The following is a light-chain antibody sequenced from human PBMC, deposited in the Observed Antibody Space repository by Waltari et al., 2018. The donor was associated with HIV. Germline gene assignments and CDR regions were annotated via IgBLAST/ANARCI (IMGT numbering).Light chain of an antibody. CDR2: WAS. CDR3: QQYFSTPWT. CDR1: QTVLYTSNTKNY. J-gene: IGKJ1*01. V-gene: IGKV4-1*01. Sequence: DIVMTQSPDSLAASLGERATINCKSNQTVLYTSNTKNYLAWYQRKPGQPPKLLICWASTRESGVPDRFSGSGSGTDFTLTIRSLQAEDVAVYYCQQYFSTPWTFGQGTKVEIK.